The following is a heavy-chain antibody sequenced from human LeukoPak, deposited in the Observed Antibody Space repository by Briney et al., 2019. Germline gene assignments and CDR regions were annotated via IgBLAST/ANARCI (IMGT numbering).Heavy chain of an antibody. CDR1: ESIFTTYW. J-gene: IGHJ4*02. V-gene: IGHV5-51*01. CDR2: IYPGDSDT. D-gene: IGHD1-1*01. CDR3: ARCGTIGTGGDY. Sequence: GGALDISWQGSESIFTTYWIDWVRQVPGKGLEGMGSIYPGDSDTRYSPSFQGQVTISADKSISTAYLQWSSLKASDSAMYYCARCGTIGTGGDYWGQGTLVTVSS.